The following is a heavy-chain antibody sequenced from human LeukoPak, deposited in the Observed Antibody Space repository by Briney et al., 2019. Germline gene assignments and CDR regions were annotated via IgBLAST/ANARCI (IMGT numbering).Heavy chain of an antibody. D-gene: IGHD4-23*01. CDR2: IYYSGST. V-gene: IGHV4-30-4*01. Sequence: SQTLSLTCTVSGGSISSSDYHWSWIRQPPGKGLECIGYIYYSGSTYYNPSLKSRVTISVDTSKNQFSLKLSSVTAADTAGYYCARDLLNEGNHLDYWGQGTLVTVSS. CDR3: ARDLLNEGNHLDY. J-gene: IGHJ4*02. CDR1: GGSISSSDYH.